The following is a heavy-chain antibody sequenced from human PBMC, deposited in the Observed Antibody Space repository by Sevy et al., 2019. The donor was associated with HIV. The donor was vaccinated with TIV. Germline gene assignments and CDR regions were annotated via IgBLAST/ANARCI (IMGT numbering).Heavy chain of an antibody. CDR2: ISWNSGSI. D-gene: IGHD6-13*01. CDR1: GFTFDDYA. J-gene: IGHJ6*02. V-gene: IGHV3-9*01. CDR3: AKDQGKQLANYYYYGMDV. Sequence: GGSLRLCCAASGFTFDDYAMHWVRQAPGKGLEWVSGISWNSGSIGYAESVKGRFTISRDNAKNSLYLQMNSLRAEDTALYYCAKDQGKQLANYYYYGMDVWGQGTTVTVSS.